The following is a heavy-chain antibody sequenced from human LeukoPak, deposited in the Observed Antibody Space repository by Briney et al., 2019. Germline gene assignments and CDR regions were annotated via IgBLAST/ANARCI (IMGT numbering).Heavy chain of an antibody. CDR1: GYTFTSYG. V-gene: IGHV1-18*01. CDR2: ISAYNGNT. CDR3: ARVRDRFSGSYYVGSGFDI. J-gene: IGHJ3*02. Sequence: ASVKLSCKASGYTFTSYGISWVRQAPGQGLEWMACISAYNGNTNYAQKLQGRVTMTTDTSTSTVYMKMRTLISDDTAVYYCARVRDRFSGSYYVGSGFDIWGEGTTVTVSS. D-gene: IGHD1-26*01.